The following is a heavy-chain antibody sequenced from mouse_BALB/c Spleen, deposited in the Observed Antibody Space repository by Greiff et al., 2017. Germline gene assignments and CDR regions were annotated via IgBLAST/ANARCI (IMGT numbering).Heavy chain of an antibody. J-gene: IGHJ3*01. V-gene: IGHV3-2*02. CDR1: GYSITSDYA. Sequence: EVKLQESGPGLVKPSQSLSLTCTVTGYSITSDYAWNWIRQFPGNKLEWMGYISYSGSTSYNPSLKSRISITRDTSKNQFFLQLNSVTTEDTATYHCARRNTMINAWFAYWGQGTLVTVSA. CDR3: ARRNTMINAWFAY. D-gene: IGHD2-4*01. CDR2: ISYSGST.